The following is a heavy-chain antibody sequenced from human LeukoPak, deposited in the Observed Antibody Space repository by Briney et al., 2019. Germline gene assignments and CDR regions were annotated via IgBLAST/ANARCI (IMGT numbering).Heavy chain of an antibody. J-gene: IGHJ4*02. CDR2: IYYSGST. V-gene: IGHV4-39*01. D-gene: IGHD3-9*01. CDR3: ARLEGYYDILTGYSTCYYFDY. CDR1: XXSXXSXXXY. Sequence: XXXCXXSXXSXXSXXXYXXWIRQPPGKGLEWIGSIYYSGSTYYNPSLKSRVTISVDTSKNQFSLKLSSVTAADTAVYYCARLEGYYDILTGYSTCYYFDYWGQGTLVTVSS.